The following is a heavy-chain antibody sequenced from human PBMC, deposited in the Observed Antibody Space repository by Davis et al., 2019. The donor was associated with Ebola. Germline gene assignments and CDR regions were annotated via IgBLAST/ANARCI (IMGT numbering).Heavy chain of an antibody. Sequence: PSETLSLTCAVYGGSFSGYYWSWIRQPPGKGLEWIGEINHSGSTNYNPSLKSRVTISVDTSKNQFSLKLSSVTAADTAVYYCARDGGNTEGDYWGQGTLVTVSS. J-gene: IGHJ4*02. D-gene: IGHD3-16*01. CDR1: GGSFSGYY. CDR2: INHSGST. CDR3: ARDGGNTEGDY. V-gene: IGHV4-34*01.